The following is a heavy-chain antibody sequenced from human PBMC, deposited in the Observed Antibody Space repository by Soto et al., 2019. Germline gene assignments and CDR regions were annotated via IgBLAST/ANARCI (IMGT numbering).Heavy chain of an antibody. CDR1: GFNFNFYA. D-gene: IGHD3-16*02. Sequence: QVQLVESGGGVVQPGRSLRLSCASSGFNFNFYAMHWVRQAPGKGLEWVAVLSYDGSSEYYADSVKGRFSISRDNSKNTLSLKVTSVRAEDTAVYYCAREGVWGSFRAPLDYRGQGALVTVSS. CDR2: LSYDGSSE. CDR3: AREGVWGSFRAPLDY. V-gene: IGHV3-30-3*01. J-gene: IGHJ4*02.